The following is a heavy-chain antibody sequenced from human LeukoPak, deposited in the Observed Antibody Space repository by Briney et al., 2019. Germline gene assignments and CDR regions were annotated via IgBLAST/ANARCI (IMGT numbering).Heavy chain of an antibody. CDR2: ISGSGDAI. D-gene: IGHD2-15*01. CDR1: GFTFNNHN. J-gene: IGHJ4*02. CDR3: ARTYGSGSLDY. Sequence: GGSLRLSCVASGFTFNNHNMDRVRQAPGKGLEWISYISGSGDAIFYADSVQGRFTISRDNAKNSVYLQMNSLRAEDTAVYYCARTYGSGSLDYGGQGTLVTVSS. V-gene: IGHV3-48*01.